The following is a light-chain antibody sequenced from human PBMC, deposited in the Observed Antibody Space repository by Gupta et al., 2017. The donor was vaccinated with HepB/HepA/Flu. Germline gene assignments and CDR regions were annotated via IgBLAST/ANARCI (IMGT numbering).Light chain of an antibody. V-gene: IGKV1-8*01. CDR3: QQYSTYPFT. CDR1: QDISSF. Sequence: ALRMTQSPSSFSASTGDRVTITCRASQDISSFLAWYQQKPGKAPNLLIHSASTLEGGVPSRISGGGSGTDFTFTISSLQSEDFATYYCQQYSTYPFTFGGGTKVEI. CDR2: SAS. J-gene: IGKJ4*01.